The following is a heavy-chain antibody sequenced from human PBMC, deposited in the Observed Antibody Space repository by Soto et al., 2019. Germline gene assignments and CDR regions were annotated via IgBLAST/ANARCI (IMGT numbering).Heavy chain of an antibody. CDR1: GGSISSYY. CDR2: IYYSEST. V-gene: IGHV4-59*01. J-gene: IGHJ4*02. CDR3: ARVGYSYGLNFDY. D-gene: IGHD5-18*01. Sequence: SETLSLTCTVSGGSISSYYWSWIRQPPGKGLEWIGYIYYSESTNYNPSLKSRVTISVDTSKNQFSLKLSSVTAADTAVYYCARVGYSYGLNFDYWGQGTLVTVSS.